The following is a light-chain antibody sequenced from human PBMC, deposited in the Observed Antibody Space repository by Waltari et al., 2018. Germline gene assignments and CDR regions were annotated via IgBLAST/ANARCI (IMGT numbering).Light chain of an antibody. V-gene: IGKV3-15*01. CDR2: DAS. CDR1: QTVSTR. Sequence: EIVLTQSPATLSVSPGERVTLSCRASQTVSTRLAWYQKKSGQAPKVLIFDASTRATGIPATFTGGGSGTEFTLTISSLQSEDFAVYYCQQYKEWPLTFGGGTKVEIK. CDR3: QQYKEWPLT. J-gene: IGKJ4*01.